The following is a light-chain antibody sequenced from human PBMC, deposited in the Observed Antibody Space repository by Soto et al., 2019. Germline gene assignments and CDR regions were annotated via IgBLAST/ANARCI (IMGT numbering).Light chain of an antibody. CDR1: QSVSSN. J-gene: IGKJ1*01. Sequence: ERVMTQSPATLSVSPGERATLSCRASQSVSSNLAWYQQKPGQAPRLLIYDASNRATGIPPRFSGSGSGTDFTLTISSLEPEDFAVYYCQQCNNWPQWTFGQGTKVDIK. CDR2: DAS. CDR3: QQCNNWPQWT. V-gene: IGKV3-11*01.